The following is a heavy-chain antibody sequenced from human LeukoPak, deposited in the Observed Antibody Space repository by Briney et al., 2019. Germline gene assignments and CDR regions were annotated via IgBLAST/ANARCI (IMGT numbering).Heavy chain of an antibody. J-gene: IGHJ5*02. CDR1: GFTLSSYE. Sequence: PGGSLRLSCTASGFTLSSYEMNWVRQAPGKGLEWVSKLRMNRSTMYYADSVKGRFTISRDNAKNSLFLQMNSLRAEDTAIYYCARRFDLWGQGTLDTLSS. CDR2: LRMNRSTM. CDR3: ARRFDL. V-gene: IGHV3-48*03.